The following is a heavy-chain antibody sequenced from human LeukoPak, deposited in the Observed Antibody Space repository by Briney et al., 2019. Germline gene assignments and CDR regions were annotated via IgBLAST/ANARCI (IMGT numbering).Heavy chain of an antibody. V-gene: IGHV3-7*01. J-gene: IGHJ4*02. Sequence: GGSLRLSCADSGFTISGYWMHWVRQAPGKGLEWVANINQNGGEKYYVDSVKGRFTISRDNGKNSLYLQMNSLRAEDTAVYYCARYRHLGYWGQGTPVTVSS. CDR3: ARYRHLGY. CDR2: INQNGGEK. CDR1: GFTISGYW.